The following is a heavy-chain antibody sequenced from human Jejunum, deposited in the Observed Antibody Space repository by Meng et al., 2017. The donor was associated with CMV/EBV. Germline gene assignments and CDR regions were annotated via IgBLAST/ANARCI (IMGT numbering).Heavy chain of an antibody. D-gene: IGHD6-13*01. Sequence: RLSCAASGFTFTSYTMNWVRQAPGKGLEWVASVTTGDSYMYYADSLKGRFTISRDNARNSLYLQMNSLRAEDTAMYYCVHTSSLDSWGQGTLVTVSS. CDR1: GFTFTSYT. J-gene: IGHJ4*02. V-gene: IGHV3-21*01. CDR2: VTTGDSYM. CDR3: VHTSSLDS.